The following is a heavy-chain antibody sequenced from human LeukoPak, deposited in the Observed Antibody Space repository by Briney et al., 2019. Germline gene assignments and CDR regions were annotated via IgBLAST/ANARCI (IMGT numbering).Heavy chain of an antibody. CDR2: ISSSSSYI. Sequence: GGSLRLSCAASGFTFSSYSMNWVRQAPGKGLEWVSSISSSSSYIYYADSVKGRFTISRDNAKNSLYLQMNSLRAEDTAVYYCARTGLYDFWSGYYTTENYYYYGMDVWGQGTTVTVSS. CDR1: GFTFSSYS. V-gene: IGHV3-21*01. J-gene: IGHJ6*02. CDR3: ARTGLYDFWSGYYTTENYYYYGMDV. D-gene: IGHD3-3*01.